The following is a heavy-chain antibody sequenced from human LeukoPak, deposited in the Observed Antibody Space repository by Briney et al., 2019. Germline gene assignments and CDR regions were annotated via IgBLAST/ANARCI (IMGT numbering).Heavy chain of an antibody. J-gene: IGHJ4*02. CDR1: GFTFSSYA. V-gene: IGHV3-23*01. D-gene: IGHD3-22*01. CDR3: ARERGGYDSSGYYLDY. CDR2: ISGSGGST. Sequence: PGGSLRLSCAASGFTFSSYAMSWVRQAPGKGLEWVSAISGSGGSTYYADSVKGRFTISRDNSKNTLYLQMNSLRAEDTAVYYCARERGGYDSSGYYLDYWGQGILVTVSS.